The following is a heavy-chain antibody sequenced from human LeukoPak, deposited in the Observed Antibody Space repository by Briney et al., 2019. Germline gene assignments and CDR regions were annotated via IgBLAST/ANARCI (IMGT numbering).Heavy chain of an antibody. CDR2: IQQHGSET. J-gene: IGHJ3*02. Sequence: GGSLRLSCEGSGFTFSNYWMSWVRQAPGKGLEWVANIQQHGSETYYGDSVKGRFTISRDNAKNSLYLQMNSLRAEDTAVYYCARYGNGAWLAHYSFDIWGQGTMVTVSS. CDR1: GFTFSNYW. CDR3: ARYGNGAWLAHYSFDI. V-gene: IGHV3-7*01. D-gene: IGHD6-19*01.